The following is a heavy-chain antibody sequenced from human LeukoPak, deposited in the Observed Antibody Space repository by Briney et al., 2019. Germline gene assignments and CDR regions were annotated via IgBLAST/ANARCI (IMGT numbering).Heavy chain of an antibody. CDR2: MYYDGTT. J-gene: IGHJ6*03. CDR3: ARGDSNSFEYLYYMDV. D-gene: IGHD4-11*01. V-gene: IGHV4-59*12. CDR1: GVSISSYY. Sequence: PSETLSLTCTVSGVSISSYYWSWIRQPPGKGLEWIGYMYYDGTTNYNPSLKSRVTISVDTSKNQFSLKLTSVTAADTGVYYCARGDSNSFEYLYYMDVWGKGTTVTVSS.